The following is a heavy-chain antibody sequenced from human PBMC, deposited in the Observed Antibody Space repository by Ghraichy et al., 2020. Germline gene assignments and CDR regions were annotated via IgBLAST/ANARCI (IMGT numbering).Heavy chain of an antibody. Sequence: SETLSLTCAVYGGSFSGYYWSWIRQPPGKGLEWIGEINHSGSTNYNPSLKSRVTISVDTSKNQFSLKLSSVTAADTAVYYCARGPLYDYIWGSYRKTPNRSFDYWGQGTLVTVSS. D-gene: IGHD3-16*02. CDR2: INHSGST. V-gene: IGHV4-34*01. CDR1: GGSFSGYY. J-gene: IGHJ4*02. CDR3: ARGPLYDYIWGSYRKTPNRSFDY.